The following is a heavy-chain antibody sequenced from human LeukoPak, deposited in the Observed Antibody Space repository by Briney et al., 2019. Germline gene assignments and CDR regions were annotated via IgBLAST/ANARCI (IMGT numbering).Heavy chain of an antibody. D-gene: IGHD3-22*01. V-gene: IGHV4-30-4*01. CDR1: GGSISSGDYY. CDR2: IYYSGST. Sequence: SETLSLTCTVSGGSISSGDYYWSWIRQPPGKGLEWIGYIYYSGSTYYNPSLKSRVTISVDTSKNQFSLKLSSVTAADTAVYYCAEGERYYYDSSGYYLWGQGTLVTVSS. CDR3: AEGERYYYDSSGYYL. J-gene: IGHJ5*02.